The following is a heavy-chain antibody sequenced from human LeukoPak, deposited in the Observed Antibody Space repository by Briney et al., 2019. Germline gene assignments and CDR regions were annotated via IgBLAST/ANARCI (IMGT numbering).Heavy chain of an antibody. CDR3: ARRVVGATIDAFDI. CDR1: GGSISNTSYY. D-gene: IGHD1-26*01. Sequence: SETLSLTCTVSGGSISNTSYYWGWIRQPPGKRLEWIGSIYYSGGTYYNPSLKSRVTIFVDTSKNQFSLKLSSLTCANSAVYYCARRVVGATIDAFDIWGQGTMVTVSS. V-gene: IGHV4-39*01. CDR2: IYYSGGT. J-gene: IGHJ3*02.